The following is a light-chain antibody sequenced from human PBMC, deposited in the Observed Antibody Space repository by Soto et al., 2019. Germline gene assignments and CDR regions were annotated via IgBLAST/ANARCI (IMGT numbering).Light chain of an antibody. J-gene: IGLJ1*01. V-gene: IGLV2-14*03. CDR2: DVS. CDR3: NSYTSNNTYV. Sequence: QSLLTHPASVSGSPGQAITISCSGTSSDVGAFNYVSWYQQHPGKAPKLMIYDVSNRPSGVSNRFSGSKSGNTASLTISGLRAEDEADYYCNSYTSNNTYVFGTGTKVTVL. CDR1: SSDVGAFNY.